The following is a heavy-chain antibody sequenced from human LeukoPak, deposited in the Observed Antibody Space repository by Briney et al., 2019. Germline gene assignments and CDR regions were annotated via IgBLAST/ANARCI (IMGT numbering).Heavy chain of an antibody. Sequence: GGSLRLSCAASGFTFSSYAMSWVRQAPGKGLEWVANIKQDGSEKYYVDSVKGRFTISRDNAKNSLYLQMNSLRAEDTAVYYCARDGGWRLFDYWGQGTLVTVSS. CDR1: GFTFSSYA. D-gene: IGHD6-19*01. J-gene: IGHJ4*02. CDR3: ARDGGWRLFDY. CDR2: IKQDGSEK. V-gene: IGHV3-7*01.